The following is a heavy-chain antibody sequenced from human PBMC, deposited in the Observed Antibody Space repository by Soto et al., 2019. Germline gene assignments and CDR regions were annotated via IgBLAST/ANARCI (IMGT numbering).Heavy chain of an antibody. Sequence: ESLKISCKGSGCSFTSDWISWVRQMPGKGLEWMGRIDPSDSYTKYSPSFQGHVTISADESISTAYLQWSTLKASGTAMYSCARSTGTKIWGVVAADMDVGGKGLTAIVAS. J-gene: IGHJ6*04. D-gene: IGHD3-3*01. V-gene: IGHV5-10-1*01. CDR2: IDPSDSYT. CDR1: GCSFTSDW. CDR3: ARSTGTKIWGVVAADMDV.